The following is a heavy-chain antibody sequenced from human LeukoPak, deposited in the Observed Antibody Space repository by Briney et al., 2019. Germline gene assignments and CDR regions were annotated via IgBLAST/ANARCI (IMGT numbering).Heavy chain of an antibody. D-gene: IGHD3-22*01. CDR2: IYYSGST. J-gene: IGHJ4*02. Sequence: SETLSLTCTVSGGSISSSSYYWGWIRQPPGKGLEWIGSIYYSGSTYYNPSLKSRVTISVDTSKNQFSLKLSSVTAADTAVYYCARVPPYDSIDLDFDYWGQGTLVTVSS. CDR3: ARVPPYDSIDLDFDY. CDR1: GGSISSSSYY. V-gene: IGHV4-39*07.